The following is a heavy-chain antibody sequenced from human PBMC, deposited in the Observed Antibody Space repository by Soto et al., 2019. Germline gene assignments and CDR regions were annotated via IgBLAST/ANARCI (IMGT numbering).Heavy chain of an antibody. CDR3: ARAAMVPAFDY. CDR2: IKQEGSEK. J-gene: IGHJ4*02. D-gene: IGHD5-18*01. Sequence: GGSLRLSCAASGFTFSSYWMSWVRQAPGKGLEWVANIKQEGSEKYYVDTVKGRFTISRDNAKNKLYLQMNSLRAEDSAVYYCARAAMVPAFDYWGQGTLVTVSS. CDR1: GFTFSSYW. V-gene: IGHV3-7*04.